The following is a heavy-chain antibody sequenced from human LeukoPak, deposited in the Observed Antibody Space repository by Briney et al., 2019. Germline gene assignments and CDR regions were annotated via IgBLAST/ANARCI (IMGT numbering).Heavy chain of an antibody. Sequence: SQTLSLTCTVSGGSISSGDYYWSWIRQPPGKGLEWIGYIYYSGSTYYNPSLKSRVTISVDTSKNQFSLKLSSVTAADTAVYYCARELSTTVVTPHFDYWGQGTLVTVSS. D-gene: IGHD4-23*01. CDR3: ARELSTTVVTPHFDY. CDR1: GGSISSGDYY. V-gene: IGHV4-30-4*08. CDR2: IYYSGST. J-gene: IGHJ4*02.